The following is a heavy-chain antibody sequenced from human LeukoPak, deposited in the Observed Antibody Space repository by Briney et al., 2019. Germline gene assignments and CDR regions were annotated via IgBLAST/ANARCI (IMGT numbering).Heavy chain of an antibody. D-gene: IGHD3-22*01. CDR1: GYTLTDYY. CDR3: ARVGYYESSGYYEY. CDR2: INPNSGGT. V-gene: IGHV1-2*06. J-gene: IGHJ4*02. Sequence: GASVTVSCKASGYTLTDYYKHWVRQAPGQGLEWMGRINPNSGGTNYAQKFQGRVTMTRDTSISTVYMELSRLRSDDTAVYYCARVGYYESSGYYEYWGQGTLVTVSS.